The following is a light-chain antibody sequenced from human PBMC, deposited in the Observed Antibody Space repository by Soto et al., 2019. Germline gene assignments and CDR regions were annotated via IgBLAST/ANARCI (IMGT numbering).Light chain of an antibody. J-gene: IGKJ4*01. CDR1: QDISSW. CDR3: QQTDSVPPT. V-gene: IGKV1-12*01. Sequence: DIQMTQSPSSVSAFVGDRVTITCRASQDISSWLAWYQQTPGKAPKLLISAASTLQRGVPSRFSGSGSGTDFTLTISSLLPEDFATYYCQQTDSVPPTFGGGTNVEIK. CDR2: AAS.